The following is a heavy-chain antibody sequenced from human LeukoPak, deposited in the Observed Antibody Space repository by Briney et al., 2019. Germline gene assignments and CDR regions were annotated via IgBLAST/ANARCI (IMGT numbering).Heavy chain of an antibody. CDR2: INPNSGGT. D-gene: IGHD3-10*01. Sequence: ASVKVSCKASGYTFTGYYMHWVRQAPGQGLEWMGWINPNSGGTNYAQKFQGRVTMTRDMSISTAYMELSRLRSDDTAVYYCARDVRFGEFYSDYWGQGTLVTVSS. J-gene: IGHJ4*02. V-gene: IGHV1-2*02. CDR1: GYTFTGYY. CDR3: ARDVRFGEFYSDY.